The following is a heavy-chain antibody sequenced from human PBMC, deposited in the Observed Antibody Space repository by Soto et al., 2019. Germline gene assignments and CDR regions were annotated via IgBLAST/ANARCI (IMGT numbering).Heavy chain of an antibody. V-gene: IGHV1-18*04. CDR3: TRVWGSYRAPSGGAGLDP. CDR2: ISAYDGNT. J-gene: IGHJ5*02. CDR1: GYTFTSNA. Sequence: QVQLVQSGPEVKKPEASVKVSCKASGYTFTSNAITWVREAPGQGLEWMGRISAYDGNTNYAQKFQGRVTMTTDASTNTAYLELGSLKSDDTAVYYCTRVWGSYRAPSGGAGLDPWGQGTLVTVSS. D-gene: IGHD3-16*02.